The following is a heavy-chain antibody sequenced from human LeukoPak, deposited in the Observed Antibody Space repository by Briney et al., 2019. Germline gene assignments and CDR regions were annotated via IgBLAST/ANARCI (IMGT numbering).Heavy chain of an antibody. Sequence: SETLSLTCTVSGGSTSSSSYYWGWIRQPPGKGLEWIGSIYYSGSTYYNPSLKSRVTISVDTSKNQFSLELSSVTAADTAVYYCARDRGGPTAYFDYWGQGTLVTVSS. CDR3: ARDRGGPTAYFDY. D-gene: IGHD3-16*01. V-gene: IGHV4-39*07. CDR1: GGSTSSSSYY. CDR2: IYYSGST. J-gene: IGHJ4*02.